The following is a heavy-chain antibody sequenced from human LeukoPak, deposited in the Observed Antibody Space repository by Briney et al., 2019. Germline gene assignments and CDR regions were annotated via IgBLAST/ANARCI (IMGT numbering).Heavy chain of an antibody. CDR2: IYPADSDI. CDR1: GYSINNYW. Sequence: GESLKISCKGSGYSINNYWIGWVRQMPGKGLEWMGIIYPADSDIRYSPSFQGQVTISADKSISTAYLQWRSLKAADTAMYYCAGARGATYFDYWGQGTLVSVSS. CDR3: AGARGATYFDY. J-gene: IGHJ4*02. V-gene: IGHV5-51*01. D-gene: IGHD1-26*01.